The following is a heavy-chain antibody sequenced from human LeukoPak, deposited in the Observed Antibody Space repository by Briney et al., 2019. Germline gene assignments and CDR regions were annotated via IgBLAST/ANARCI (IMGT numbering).Heavy chain of an antibody. J-gene: IGHJ4*02. CDR1: GYSFTNYR. Sequence: GESLKISCKGSGYSFTNYRIGWVRQMPGEGLEWMGIIYPGDSDTRYSPSFQGQVTISADMSINTAYLQWSSLKASDTAMYYCARAPGLATATDYWGQGTLVTVSS. CDR2: IYPGDSDT. D-gene: IGHD2-15*01. CDR3: ARAPGLATATDY. V-gene: IGHV5-51*01.